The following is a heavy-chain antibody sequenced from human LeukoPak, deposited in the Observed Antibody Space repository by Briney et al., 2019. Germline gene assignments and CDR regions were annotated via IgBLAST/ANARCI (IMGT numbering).Heavy chain of an antibody. D-gene: IGHD5-12*01. CDR2: IWYDGSNK. CDR1: GFTFSSYG. CDR3: ARDHGATLAREYYFDY. V-gene: IGHV3-33*01. Sequence: PGRSLRLSCAASGFTFSSYGMHWVRQAPGKGLEWVAVIWYDGSNKYYADSVKGRFTISRDNSKNTLYLQMNSLRAEDTAVYYCARDHGATLAREYYFDYWGQGTLVTVSS. J-gene: IGHJ4*02.